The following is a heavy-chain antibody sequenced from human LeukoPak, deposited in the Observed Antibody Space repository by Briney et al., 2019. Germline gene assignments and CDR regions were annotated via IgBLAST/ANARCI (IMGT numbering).Heavy chain of an antibody. V-gene: IGHV3-66*01. J-gene: IGHJ4*02. CDR2: IYSGGSR. CDR1: GFTVSSNY. Sequence: WGSLRLSCAASGFTVSSNYMSWVSQAPGKGLEWVSVIYSGGSRYYADSVKGRFTISRDNSKNTLYLQMNSLRVEDTALYYCARASNWLRLNYWGQGTLVTVSS. D-gene: IGHD5-12*01. CDR3: ARASNWLRLNY.